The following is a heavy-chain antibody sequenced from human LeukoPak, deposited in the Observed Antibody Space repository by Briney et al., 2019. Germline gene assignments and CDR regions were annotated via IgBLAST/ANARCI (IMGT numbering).Heavy chain of an antibody. Sequence: ASVKVSCKASGYTFTGYYMHWVRQAPGQGLEWMGWLNPQTGDTHFAQKFQGRVTFTRDTSISTAYMAMSRLRSDDTAVFYCARGSRYHDRLSPLDSWGQGTLVTVSS. J-gene: IGHJ4*02. V-gene: IGHV1-2*02. CDR3: ARGSRYHDRLSPLDS. D-gene: IGHD3-9*01. CDR1: GYTFTGYY. CDR2: LNPQTGDT.